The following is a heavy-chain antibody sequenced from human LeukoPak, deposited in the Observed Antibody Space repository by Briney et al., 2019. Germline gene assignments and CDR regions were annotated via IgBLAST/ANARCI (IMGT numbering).Heavy chain of an antibody. J-gene: IGHJ3*02. CDR3: ARSAEDTAMDWAFDI. V-gene: IGHV3-23*01. Sequence: PGRSLRLSCAASGFTFSNAWMSWVRQAPGKGLEWVSSISGSGGRTYSADSVKGRFTISRDKSKNTLYLQMNSLRAGDTAIYYCARSAEDTAMDWAFDIWGQGTMVTVSS. CDR1: GFTFSNAW. CDR2: ISGSGGRT. D-gene: IGHD5-18*01.